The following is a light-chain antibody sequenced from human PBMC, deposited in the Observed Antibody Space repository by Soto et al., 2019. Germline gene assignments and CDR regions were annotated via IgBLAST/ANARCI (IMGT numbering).Light chain of an antibody. CDR2: AAS. J-gene: IGKJ4*01. Sequence: DIQMTHSPSSVSASVGDRVTITCRARQGISSWLAWYQQKPGTAPKLLIYAASTLQSGGPSRFCGSGSGTDFTLTISSLQPEDVATYYCQPANSCPLTFGGGTKVEIK. CDR3: QPANSCPLT. V-gene: IGKV1-12*01. CDR1: QGISSW.